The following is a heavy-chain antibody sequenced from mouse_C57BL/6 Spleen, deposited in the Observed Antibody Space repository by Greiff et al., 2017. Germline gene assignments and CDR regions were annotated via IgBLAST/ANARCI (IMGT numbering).Heavy chain of an antibody. V-gene: IGHV1-55*01. CDR3: ARKSYYYGSSYDYFDY. D-gene: IGHD1-1*01. Sequence: QVQLQQPGAELVKPGASVKMSCKASGYTFTSYWITWVKQRPGQGLEWIGDIYPGSGSTNYNEKFKSKATLTVDTSSSTAYMQLSSLTSEDSAVYYCARKSYYYGSSYDYFDYWGQGTTLTVSS. J-gene: IGHJ2*01. CDR2: IYPGSGST. CDR1: GYTFTSYW.